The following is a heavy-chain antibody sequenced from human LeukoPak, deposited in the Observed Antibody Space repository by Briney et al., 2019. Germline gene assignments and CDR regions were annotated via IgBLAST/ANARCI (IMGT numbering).Heavy chain of an antibody. CDR3: VGVSSGWYYFDY. D-gene: IGHD6-19*01. CDR2: IYYSGST. J-gene: IGHJ4*02. Sequence: SETLSLTCTVSGGSISSYYWSWIRQPPGKGLEWIGYIYYSGSTNYNPSLKSRVTISADTSKNQFSLKLSSVTAADTTVYYCVGVSSGWYYFDYWGQGTLVTVSS. V-gene: IGHV4-59*08. CDR1: GGSISSYY.